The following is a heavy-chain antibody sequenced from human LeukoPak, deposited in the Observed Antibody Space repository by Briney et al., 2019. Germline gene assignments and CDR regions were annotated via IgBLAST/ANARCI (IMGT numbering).Heavy chain of an antibody. J-gene: IGHJ4*02. CDR1: GYTFTGYY. CDR3: ARVERTAAGTTPFDY. D-gene: IGHD6-13*01. V-gene: IGHV1-2*02. CDR2: INPNSGGT. Sequence: ASVKVSCKASGYTFTGYYMHWVRQAPGQGLEWMGWINPNSGGTNYAQKFQGRVTMTRDTSISTAYMELSRLRSDDTAVYYCARVERTAAGTTPFDYWGQGTLVTVSS.